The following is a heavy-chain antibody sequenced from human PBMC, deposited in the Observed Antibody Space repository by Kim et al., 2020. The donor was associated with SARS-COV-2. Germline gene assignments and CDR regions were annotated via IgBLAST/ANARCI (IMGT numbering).Heavy chain of an antibody. CDR3: ARDPSPKYSRVPWYFDL. D-gene: IGHD6-13*01. CDR2: INAGNGNT. V-gene: IGHV1-3*01. J-gene: IGHJ2*01. Sequence: ASVKVSCKASGYTFTSYAMHWVRQAPGQRLEWMGWINAGNGNTKYSQKFQGRVTITRDTSASTAYMELSSLRSEDTAVYYCARDPSPKYSRVPWYFDLWGRGTLVTVSS. CDR1: GYTFTSYA.